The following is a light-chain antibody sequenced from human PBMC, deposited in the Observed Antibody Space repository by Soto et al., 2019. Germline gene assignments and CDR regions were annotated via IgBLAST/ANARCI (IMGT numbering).Light chain of an antibody. CDR2: AAS. CDR3: QQTNTFLPLT. CDR1: QGISNW. V-gene: IGKV1-12*01. J-gene: IGKJ4*01. Sequence: DIQMTQSPSSVSASVGERVTITFRAGQGISNWLAWYQQQPGKAPKLLIYAASSLQSGVPSRFSGGGSGTHFTLIISSLQPEDFATYYCQQTNTFLPLTFGGGTKVEIK.